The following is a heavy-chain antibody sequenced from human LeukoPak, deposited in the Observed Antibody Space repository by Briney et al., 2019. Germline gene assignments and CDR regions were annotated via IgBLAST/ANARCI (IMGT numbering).Heavy chain of an antibody. V-gene: IGHV1-18*01. CDR3: ARMQSIDYFDSRGYWGGTRTAIDY. J-gene: IGHJ4*02. D-gene: IGHD3-22*01. CDR2: ISAYNDNT. CDR1: GYTFTSYD. Sequence: GASVKVSCKASGYTFTSYDVSWVRQAPGQGLDWMGWISAYNDNTNYAQKFQGRVTMTTDTSTSTAYMELRSLRSDDTAVYYCARMQSIDYFDSRGYWGGTRTAIDYWGQGTLVTVSS.